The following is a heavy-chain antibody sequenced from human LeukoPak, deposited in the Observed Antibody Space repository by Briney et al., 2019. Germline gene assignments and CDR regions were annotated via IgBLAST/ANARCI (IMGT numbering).Heavy chain of an antibody. J-gene: IGHJ4*02. CDR3: ARGRYDSSGYYTFDY. CDR2: INHSGST. Sequence: SETLSLTCAVYGGSFSGYYWSWIRQPPGKGLERIGEINHSGSTNYNPSLKSRVTISVDTSKNQFSLKLSSVTAADTAVYYCARGRYDSSGYYTFDYWGQGTLVTVSS. V-gene: IGHV4-34*01. CDR1: GGSFSGYY. D-gene: IGHD3-22*01.